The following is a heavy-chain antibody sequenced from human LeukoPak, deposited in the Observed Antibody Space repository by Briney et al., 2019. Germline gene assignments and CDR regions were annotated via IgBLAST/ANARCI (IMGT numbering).Heavy chain of an antibody. V-gene: IGHV3-23*01. D-gene: IGHD1-7*01. J-gene: IGHJ3*02. CDR1: GFTFSSYA. CDR2: ISGSGGST. Sequence: GGSLRPSCAASGFTFSSYAMSWVRQAPGNGLEWVSTISGSGGSTYYADSVKGRFTISRDHSKNTLYLQMNSLRAEDTAVYYCAKDGYGNYTDAFDIWGQGTMVTVSA. CDR3: AKDGYGNYTDAFDI.